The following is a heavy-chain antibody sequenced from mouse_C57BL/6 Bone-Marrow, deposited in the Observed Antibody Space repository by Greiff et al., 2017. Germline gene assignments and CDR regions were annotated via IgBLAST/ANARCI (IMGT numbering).Heavy chain of an antibody. CDR2: IYPGSGST. CDR3: ARRFTTVVPFDY. CDR1: GYTFTSYW. D-gene: IGHD1-1*01. Sequence: QVQLQQPGAELVKPGASVKMSCKASGYTFTSYWITWVKQRPGQGLEWIGDIYPGSGSTNYNEKFKSKATLTVDTSSSTAYMQLSSLTSEDSAVYYCARRFTTVVPFDYWGQGTTLTVSS. V-gene: IGHV1-55*01. J-gene: IGHJ2*01.